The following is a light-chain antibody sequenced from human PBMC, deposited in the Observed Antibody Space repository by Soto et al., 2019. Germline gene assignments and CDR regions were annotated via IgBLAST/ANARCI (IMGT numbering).Light chain of an antibody. CDR2: DAS. V-gene: IGKV3-11*01. CDR1: QSVSSY. CDR3: QQRSNWLLT. Sequence: EIVLTQSPATLSLSPGERATLSCRAGQSVSSYLAWYQQKPSQAPRLLIYDASNRATGIPARFSGSGSWTDFTLTISSLEPEDFAVYYCQQRSNWLLTFGGGTKVDIK. J-gene: IGKJ4*01.